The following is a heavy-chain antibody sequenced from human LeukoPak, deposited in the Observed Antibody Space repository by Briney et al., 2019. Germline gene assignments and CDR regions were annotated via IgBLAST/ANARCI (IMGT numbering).Heavy chain of an antibody. V-gene: IGHV4-59*02. D-gene: IGHD1-26*01. CDR2: MYYSGTT. CDR1: GASVSSFY. Sequence: SETLSLTCTVSGASVSSFYWNWIRQPPGKGLEWIGSMYYSGTTNYDPSFKSRVTISLDTSKNEFSLRLRSLTAADTAVYYCAGQVGARIRYYYTSGLDVWGQGTTVAVSS. J-gene: IGHJ6*02. CDR3: AGQVGARIRYYYTSGLDV.